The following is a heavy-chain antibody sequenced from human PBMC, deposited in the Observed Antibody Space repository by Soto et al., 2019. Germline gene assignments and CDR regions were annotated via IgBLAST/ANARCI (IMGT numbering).Heavy chain of an antibody. CDR1: GFTLSSYA. D-gene: IGHD6-19*01. V-gene: IGHV3-23*01. CDR3: AKARLTVVGYDAFDI. CDR2: ISGSGGST. Sequence: PGGSLRLSCAASGFTLSSYAMSWVRQAPGKGLEWVSGISGSGGSTYYADSVKGRFTTSRDNSKNTLYLQMNSLRAEDTAVYYCAKARLTVVGYDAFDIWGQGTMVTFSS. J-gene: IGHJ3*02.